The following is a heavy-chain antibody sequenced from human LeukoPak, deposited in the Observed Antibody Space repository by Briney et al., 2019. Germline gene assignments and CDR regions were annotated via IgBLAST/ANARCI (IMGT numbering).Heavy chain of an antibody. V-gene: IGHV3-7*03. D-gene: IGHD4-17*01. CDR2: IKHDGSEK. J-gene: IGHJ4*02. Sequence: PGGSLRLSCAASGFTFSTYWMNWVRQAPGKGLEGVANIKHDGSEKYYVDSVKGRFTISRDNTKKSLYLQMNSLRAEDTAVYYCARAPQDSGDRHWGQGTLVTVSS. CDR1: GFTFSTYW. CDR3: ARAPQDSGDRH.